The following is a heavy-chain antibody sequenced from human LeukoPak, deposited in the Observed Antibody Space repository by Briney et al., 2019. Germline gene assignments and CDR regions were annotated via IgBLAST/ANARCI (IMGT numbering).Heavy chain of an antibody. CDR2: ISSSSSYI. CDR3: ARDRTYDSSGYYAY. V-gene: IGHV3-21*01. CDR1: GFTFSSYS. D-gene: IGHD3-22*01. Sequence: GGSLRLSCAASGFTFSSYSMTWVRQAPGKGLEWVLSISSSSSYIYYADSVKGRFTISRDSAKNSLYLQMNSLRAEDTAVYYCARDRTYDSSGYYAYWGQGTLVTVSS. J-gene: IGHJ4*02.